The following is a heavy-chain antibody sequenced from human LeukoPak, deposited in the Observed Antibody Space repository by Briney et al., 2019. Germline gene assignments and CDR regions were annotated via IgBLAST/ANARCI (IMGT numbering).Heavy chain of an antibody. CDR2: TYYSAST. J-gene: IGHJ4*02. D-gene: IGHD3-3*01. Sequence: SETLSLTCSVSGASISSHYWSWIRQPPGKGLEWIGYTYYSASTNYNPSLKSRVTISVDTSKNQFSLKLSSVTAADTAVYYCASRSSIWSGYQDTLYYFDSWGQGTLSPSPQ. CDR3: ASRSSIWSGYQDTLYYFDS. V-gene: IGHV4-59*11. CDR1: GASISSHY.